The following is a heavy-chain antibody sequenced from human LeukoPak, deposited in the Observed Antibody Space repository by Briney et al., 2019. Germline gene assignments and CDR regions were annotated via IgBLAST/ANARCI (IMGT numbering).Heavy chain of an antibody. CDR1: GYTFTSYD. CDR3: ARGGSSWYRGSFQH. D-gene: IGHD6-13*01. J-gene: IGHJ1*01. CDR2: INPSGGST. Sequence: ASVTVSCTASGYTFTSYDMHWVRQAPGQGLEWMGIINPSGGSTSYAQIFQGRVTMTRDTSTSTVYMELSSLRSEDTAVYYCARGGSSWYRGSFQHWGQGTLVTVSS. V-gene: IGHV1-46*01.